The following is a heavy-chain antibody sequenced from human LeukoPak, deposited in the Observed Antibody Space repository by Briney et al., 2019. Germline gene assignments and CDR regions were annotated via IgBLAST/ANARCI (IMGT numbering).Heavy chain of an antibody. Sequence: ASVKVSCKASGYTFTSYAMHWVRQAPGQRLEWMGWINAGNGNTKYSQEFQGRVTITRDTSASTAYMELSSLRSEDTAVYYCARDREYSGSYSAYAFDIWGQGTMVTVSS. D-gene: IGHD1-26*01. J-gene: IGHJ3*02. CDR3: ARDREYSGSYSAYAFDI. V-gene: IGHV1-3*01. CDR1: GYTFTSYA. CDR2: INAGNGNT.